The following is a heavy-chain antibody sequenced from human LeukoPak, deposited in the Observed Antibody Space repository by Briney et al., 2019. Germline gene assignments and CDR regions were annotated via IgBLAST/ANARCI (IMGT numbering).Heavy chain of an antibody. CDR1: GYSFTSYW. CDR2: IYPGDSDT. J-gene: IGHJ4*02. D-gene: IGHD3-22*01. V-gene: IGHV5-51*01. CDR3: ALNPDYYDSSGKIFDY. Sequence: GESLKISCMGSGYSFTSYWIGWVRQMPGKGLEWMGIIYPGDSDTRYSPSFQGQVTISADKSISTAYLQWSSLKASDTAMYYCALNPDYYDSSGKIFDYWGQGTLVTVSS.